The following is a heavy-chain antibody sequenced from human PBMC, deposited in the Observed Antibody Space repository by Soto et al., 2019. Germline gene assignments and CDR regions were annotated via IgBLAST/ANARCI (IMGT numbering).Heavy chain of an antibody. D-gene: IGHD3-10*01. CDR2: IYYSGST. V-gene: IGHV4-31*03. CDR3: ARGVRDYYGSGNYFDY. CDR1: GGSISSGGYY. Sequence: QVQLQESGPGLVKPSQTLSLTCTVSGGSISSGGYYWSWIRQHPGKGLEWIGYIYYSGSTYYNPSLKSRVTLSVDTSKNQFSLKLSSVTAADTAVYYCARGVRDYYGSGNYFDYWGQGTLVTVSS. J-gene: IGHJ4*02.